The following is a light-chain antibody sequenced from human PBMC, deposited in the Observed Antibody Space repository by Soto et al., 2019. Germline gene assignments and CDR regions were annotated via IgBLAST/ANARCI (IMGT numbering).Light chain of an antibody. J-gene: IGKJ2*01. CDR1: QSISSX. CDR3: QQSYSTLYT. V-gene: IGKV1-39*01. CDR2: DAS. Sequence: DIQMTQSPSSLSASVGDRVTITCXASQSISSXXXXXXQXXXKAPKLLIYDASSLQSGVPSRFSGSGSGTDFTLTISSLQPEDFATYYCQQSYSTLYTFGQGTKLEIK.